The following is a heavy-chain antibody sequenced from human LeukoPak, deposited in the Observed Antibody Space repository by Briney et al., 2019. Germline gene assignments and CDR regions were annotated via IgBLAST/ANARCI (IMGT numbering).Heavy chain of an antibody. D-gene: IGHD3-10*01. CDR2: IYYSGST. CDR3: ARRGSYDTYYYYYYMDV. V-gene: IGHV4-59*08. J-gene: IGHJ6*03. Sequence: SETLSLTCTVSGGSISSYYWSWIRQPPGKGLEWIGYIYYSGSTYYNPSLKSRVTISVDTSKNQFSLKLSSVTAADTAVYYCARRGSYDTYYYYYYMDVWGKGTTVTVSS. CDR1: GGSISSYY.